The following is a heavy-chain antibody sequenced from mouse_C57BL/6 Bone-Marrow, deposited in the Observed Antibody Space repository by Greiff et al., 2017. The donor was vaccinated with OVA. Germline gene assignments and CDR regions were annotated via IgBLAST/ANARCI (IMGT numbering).Heavy chain of an antibody. CDR2: INPYNGGT. D-gene: IGHD1-1*01. CDR3: ARFITTVVPYFDY. V-gene: IGHV1-19*01. Sequence: VQLQQSGPVLVKPGASMKMSCKASGYTFTDYYMNWVKQSHGKSLEWIGVINPYNGGTSYNQKFKGKATLTVDKSSSTAYMELNSLTSEDSAVYYCARFITTVVPYFDYWGQGTTLTVSS. J-gene: IGHJ2*01. CDR1: GYTFTDYY.